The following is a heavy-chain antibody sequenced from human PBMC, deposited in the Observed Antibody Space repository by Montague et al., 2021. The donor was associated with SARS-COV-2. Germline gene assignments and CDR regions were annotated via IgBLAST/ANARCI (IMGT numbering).Heavy chain of an antibody. CDR1: DDSISGYY. J-gene: IGHJ5*01. V-gene: IGHV4-59*12. Sequence: SETLSLTCSINDDSISGYYWAWIRQPPGKGLEWVGFINYSGTSTYSPSLKSRVTITIDTSKKEFSLRLTSLTPADTAMDFCARASSFGIPGWFESWGQGSQVTVSS. D-gene: IGHD1-20*01. CDR3: ARASSFGIPGWFES. CDR2: INYSGTS.